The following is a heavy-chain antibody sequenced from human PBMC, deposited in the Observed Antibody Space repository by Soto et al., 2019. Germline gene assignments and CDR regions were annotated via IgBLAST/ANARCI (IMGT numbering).Heavy chain of an antibody. CDR1: GGSISSYY. D-gene: IGHD2-2*01. CDR3: ASGYCSSTSCPPSGYYYYYMDV. V-gene: IGHV4-59*01. J-gene: IGHJ6*03. CDR2: IYYSGST. Sequence: LPETLSLTCTVSGGSISSYYWSWIRQPPGKGLEWIGYIYYSGSTNYNPSLKSRVTISVDTSKNQFSLKLSSVTAADTAVYYCASGYCSSTSCPPSGYYYYYMDVWGKGTTVTVSS.